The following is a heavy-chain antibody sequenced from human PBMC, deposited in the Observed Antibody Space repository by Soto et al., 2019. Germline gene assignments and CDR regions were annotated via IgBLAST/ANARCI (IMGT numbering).Heavy chain of an antibody. CDR2: ISAYNGNT. CDR1: GYTFTSYG. D-gene: IGHD3-10*01. V-gene: IGHV1-18*01. J-gene: IGHJ4*02. Sequence: QVPLVQSGAEVKKPGASVKVSCKASGYTFTSYGISWVRQAPGQGLEWMGWISAYNGNTNYAQKLQARVTMTTDTSTRPAYMEHRSLRSDDTAVYYCARVPRNTMDRGVKFYLDYWGQGTLVIVAS. CDR3: ARVPRNTMDRGVKFYLDY.